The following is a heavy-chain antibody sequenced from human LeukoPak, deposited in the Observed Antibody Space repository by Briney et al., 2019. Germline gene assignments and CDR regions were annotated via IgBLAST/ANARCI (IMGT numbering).Heavy chain of an antibody. CDR3: ASSSRVHYYDSSAPPGY. Sequence: SETLSLTCTVSGGSISSYYWSWIRQPAGKGLEWIGRIYTSGSTNYNPSLKSRVTMSVDTSKNQFSLKLSSVTAADTAVYYCASSSRVHYYDSSAPPGYWGQGTLVTVSS. V-gene: IGHV4-4*07. CDR2: IYTSGST. CDR1: GGSISSYY. J-gene: IGHJ4*02. D-gene: IGHD3-22*01.